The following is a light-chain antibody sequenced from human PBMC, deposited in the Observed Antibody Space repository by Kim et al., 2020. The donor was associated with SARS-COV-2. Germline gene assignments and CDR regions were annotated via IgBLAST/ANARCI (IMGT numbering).Light chain of an antibody. CDR3: LQHNSYPIP. CDR2: GAS. V-gene: IGKV1-17*01. Sequence: ASVGDRVTITCRASQDIRNDLGWYQQSPGRAPKRLIYGASSLQSGVPSRFSGSGSGTEFTLTISSLQPEDFATYFCLQHNSYPIPFGQGTRLEIK. J-gene: IGKJ5*01. CDR1: QDIRND.